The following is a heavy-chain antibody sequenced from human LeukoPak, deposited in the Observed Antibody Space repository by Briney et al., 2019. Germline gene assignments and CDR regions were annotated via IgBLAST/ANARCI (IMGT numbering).Heavy chain of an antibody. D-gene: IGHD3-22*01. Sequence: GASVKVSCKASGYTFTSYGISWVRQAPGQGLEWMGWISAYNGNTNYAQKLQGRVTMTTGTSTSTAYMELRSLRSDDTAVYYCARGSSGYIRGDFDYWGQGTLVTVSS. CDR3: ARGSSGYIRGDFDY. V-gene: IGHV1-18*01. CDR2: ISAYNGNT. CDR1: GYTFTSYG. J-gene: IGHJ4*02.